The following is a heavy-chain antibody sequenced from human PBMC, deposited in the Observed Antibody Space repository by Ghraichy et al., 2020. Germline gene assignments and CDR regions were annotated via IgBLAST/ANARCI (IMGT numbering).Heavy chain of an antibody. CDR3: AKFGNHFDGSNYLGEHFHY. J-gene: IGHJ4*02. Sequence: GGPLRLSCAASGFTFSDAWMSWVRQSPGKGLEWVANIKADGSEKYYVDSVKGRFTISRDNAKNSLFVQMNSLRAEDTAIYYCAKFGNHFDGSNYLGEHFHYWGQGTLVTVSS. D-gene: IGHD3-22*01. CDR1: GFTFSDAW. V-gene: IGHV3-7*03. CDR2: IKADGSEK.